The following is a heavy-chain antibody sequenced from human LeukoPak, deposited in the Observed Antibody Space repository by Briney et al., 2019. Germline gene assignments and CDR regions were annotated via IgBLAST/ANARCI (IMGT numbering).Heavy chain of an antibody. CDR3: ARQINGIQDS. V-gene: IGHV3-48*03. D-gene: IGHD5-24*01. CDR2: ITSSGGTI. CDR1: GLTFSSCE. J-gene: IGHJ4*02. Sequence: PGGSLRLSCAASGLTFSSCEMNWVRQAPGKGLEWVSYITSSGGTIYYADSVKGRFTISRDNAKNSLYLQMNSLRAEDTAVYYCARQINGIQDSWGQGTLVTVSS.